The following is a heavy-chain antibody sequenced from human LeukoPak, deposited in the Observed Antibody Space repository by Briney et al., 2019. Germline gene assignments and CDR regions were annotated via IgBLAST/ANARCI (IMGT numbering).Heavy chain of an antibody. CDR3: APLPSGTRYFDL. J-gene: IGHJ2*01. Sequence: GGSLRLSCAASGFALSSYAMSWVRQAPGKGLEWVSGISGSGGSTYYADSVKGRFTISRDNSKNTLYLQMNSLRAEDTAVYYCAPLPSGTRYFDLWGRGTLVTVSS. V-gene: IGHV3-23*01. CDR1: GFALSSYA. CDR2: ISGSGGST.